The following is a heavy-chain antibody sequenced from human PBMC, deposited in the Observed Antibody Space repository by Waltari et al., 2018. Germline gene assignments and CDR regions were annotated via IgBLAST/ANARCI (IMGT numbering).Heavy chain of an antibody. V-gene: IGHV3-53*01. CDR1: GFTVRSNY. CDR3: AAQLWPYAFDI. CDR2: IYSGGST. J-gene: IGHJ3*02. Sequence: EVQLVESGGGLIQPGGSLRLSCAASGFTVRSNYLSWVRQAPGKGLEWVSVIYSGGSTYYADSVKGRFTISRDNSKNTLYLQMNSLRAEDTAVYYCAAQLWPYAFDIWGQGTMVTVSS. D-gene: IGHD2-21*01.